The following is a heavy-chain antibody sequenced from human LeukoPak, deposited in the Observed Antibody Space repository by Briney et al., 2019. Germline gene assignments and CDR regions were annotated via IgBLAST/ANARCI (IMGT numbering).Heavy chain of an antibody. D-gene: IGHD4-17*01. V-gene: IGHV4-4*07. J-gene: IGHJ5*02. Sequence: PSETLSLTCTVSGGSISSYYWNWIRQPAGKGLEWIGRIYSDGTITYNPSLQSRLTMSIDTSKNQFSLKLSFVTAADTAVYYCARDSGTTGEVKFDPWGQGTLVTVSS. CDR1: GGSISSYY. CDR2: IYSDGTI. CDR3: ARDSGTTGEVKFDP.